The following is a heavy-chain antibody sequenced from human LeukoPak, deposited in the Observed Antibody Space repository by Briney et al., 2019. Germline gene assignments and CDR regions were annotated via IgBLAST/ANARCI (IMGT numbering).Heavy chain of an antibody. CDR1: GFTFDDYG. CDR2: INWNGGST. V-gene: IGHV3-20*04. J-gene: IGHJ4*02. D-gene: IGHD3-10*01. Sequence: PGGSLRLSCAASGFTFDDYGMSSVRQAPGKGLEWVSGINWNGGSTGYADSVKGRFTISRDNVKNSLYLQMNSLRAKDTALYYCARGRYYASGSYPSYFDYWGQGTLVTVSS. CDR3: ARGRYYASGSYPSYFDY.